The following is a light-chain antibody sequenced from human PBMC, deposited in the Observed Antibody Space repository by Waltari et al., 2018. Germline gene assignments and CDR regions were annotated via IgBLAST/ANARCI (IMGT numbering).Light chain of an antibody. Sequence: QSALTQSASVSGSPGQSITISCSGTNSDVGGYNYVFWFQQHPGKAPKLMIYEVTYRPSGVATRFSASKSGTASSLTISGLQAEDEADYYGSSYTSSSRVVFGGGTKLTVL. CDR3: SSYTSSSRVV. J-gene: IGLJ2*01. V-gene: IGLV2-14*01. CDR2: EVT. CDR1: NSDVGGYNY.